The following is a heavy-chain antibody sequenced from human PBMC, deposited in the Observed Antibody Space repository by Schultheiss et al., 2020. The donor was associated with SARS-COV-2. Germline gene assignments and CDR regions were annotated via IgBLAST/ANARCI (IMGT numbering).Heavy chain of an antibody. D-gene: IGHD1-26*01. CDR3: ARHGSGSYYYYYYMDV. CDR2: IYTSGST. J-gene: IGHJ6*03. V-gene: IGHV4-4*07. CDR1: GGSISSYY. Sequence: GSLRLSCTVSGGSISSYYWSWIRQPPGKGLEWIGRIYTSGSTNYNPSLKSRVTISVDTSKNQFSLKLSSVTAADTAVYYCARHGSGSYYYYYYMDVWGKGTTVTVS.